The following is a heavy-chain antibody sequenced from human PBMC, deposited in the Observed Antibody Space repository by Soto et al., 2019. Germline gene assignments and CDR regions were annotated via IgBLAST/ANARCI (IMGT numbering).Heavy chain of an antibody. V-gene: IGHV4-61*01. Sequence: QVQLQESGPGLVKPSENLSLTCTVSGGSVSSGSYYWSWIRQPPGKGLEWIGYIYYSGSTNYNPYLKSRVTISVDTSKNQFSLKLSSVTAADTAVYYCARGPDYYDSSGYYSPPDYWGQGTLVTVSS. CDR1: GGSVSSGSYY. CDR2: IYYSGST. CDR3: ARGPDYYDSSGYYSPPDY. D-gene: IGHD3-22*01. J-gene: IGHJ4*02.